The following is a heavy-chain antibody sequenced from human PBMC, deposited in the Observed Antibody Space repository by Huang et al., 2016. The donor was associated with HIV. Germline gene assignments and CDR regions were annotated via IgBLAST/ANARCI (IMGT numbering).Heavy chain of an antibody. CDR1: GGSISGHY. CDR3: ARDKNYFDP. J-gene: IGHJ5*02. V-gene: IGHV4-59*11. D-gene: IGHD1-7*01. Sequence: QVQLQESGPGLVKPSETLSLACTVSGGSISGHYWSWLRQPPGKGLEWIGSMYYSGSTKYNPSLESRVTISVDTSKNQFSLRLSSVTATDTAVYYCARDKNYFDPWGQGTLVTVSS. CDR2: MYYSGST.